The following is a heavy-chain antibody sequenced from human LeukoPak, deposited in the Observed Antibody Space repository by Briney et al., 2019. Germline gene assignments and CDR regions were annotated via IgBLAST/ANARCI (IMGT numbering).Heavy chain of an antibody. J-gene: IGHJ4*02. CDR1: GFTFNNYA. CDR3: TRDNVVAIYYFDY. V-gene: IGHV3-49*04. CDR2: IRSKAYGGTT. D-gene: IGHD2-8*01. Sequence: QPGGSLRLSCVASGFTFNNYAMHWVRQAPGKGLEWVGFIRSKAYGGTTDYAASVKGRFTISRDDSKSIAYLQMNSLKTEDTAVYYCTRDNVVAIYYFDYWGQGTLVTVSS.